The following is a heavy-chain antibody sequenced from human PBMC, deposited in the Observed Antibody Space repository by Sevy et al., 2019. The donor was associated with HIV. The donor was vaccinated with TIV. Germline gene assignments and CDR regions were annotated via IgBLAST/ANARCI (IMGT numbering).Heavy chain of an antibody. V-gene: IGHV3-49*03. Sequence: GESLKISCTASGFTFDDYAMSWFRQAPGKGLEWVAFITRNSYEAYGGTTEYAGSVKGRFTNSRDDSKSIAYLQMNSLKTEDTAVYYCTRGLATADTPENYFDYWGQGTLVTVSS. CDR1: GFTFDDYA. J-gene: IGHJ4*02. CDR3: TRGLATADTPENYFDY. D-gene: IGHD2-15*01. CDR2: ITRNSYEAYGGTT.